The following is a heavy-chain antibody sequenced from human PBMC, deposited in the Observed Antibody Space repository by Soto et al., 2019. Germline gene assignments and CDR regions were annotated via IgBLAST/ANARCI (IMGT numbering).Heavy chain of an antibody. CDR2: IYYSGST. V-gene: IGHV4-39*07. CDR3: ATSCGNAWYTY. D-gene: IGHD6-13*01. CDR1: GGSISSSSYY. Sequence: PSETLSLTCTVSGGSISSSSYYWGWIRQPPGKGLEWIGSIYYSGSTYYNPSLKSRVTISVDTSKNQFSLKLTSVTVEDTAVYYCATSCGNAWYTYWGQGTQVTVSS. J-gene: IGHJ4*02.